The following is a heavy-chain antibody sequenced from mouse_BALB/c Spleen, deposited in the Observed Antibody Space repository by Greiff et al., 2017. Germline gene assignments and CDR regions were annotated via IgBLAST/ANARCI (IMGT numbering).Heavy chain of an antibody. D-gene: IGHD2-12*01. CDR1: GFTFSSYT. CDR2: ISSGGSYT. Sequence: EVQLVESGGGLVKPGGSLKLSCAASGFTFSSYTMSWVRQTPEKRLEWVATISSGGSYTYYPDSVKGRFTISRDNAKNTLYLQMSSLKSEDTAMYYCTTDYDPLYAMDYWGQGTSVTVSS. V-gene: IGHV5-6-4*01. CDR3: TTDYDPLYAMDY. J-gene: IGHJ4*01.